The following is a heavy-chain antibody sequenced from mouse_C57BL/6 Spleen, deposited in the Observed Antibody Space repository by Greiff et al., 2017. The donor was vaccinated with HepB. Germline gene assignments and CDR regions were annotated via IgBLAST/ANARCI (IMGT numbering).Heavy chain of an antibody. D-gene: IGHD1-1*01. V-gene: IGHV14-4*01. CDR3: TTSASTVVDWYFDV. J-gene: IGHJ1*03. Sequence: EVQLQQSGAELVRPGASVKLSCTASGFNITDDYMHWVKQRPEQGLEWIGWIDPENGDTEYASKFKGKATITADTSSTTAYLLLSSLTSEDTAVYYCTTSASTVVDWYFDVWGTGTTVTVSS. CDR2: IDPENGDT. CDR1: GFNITDDY.